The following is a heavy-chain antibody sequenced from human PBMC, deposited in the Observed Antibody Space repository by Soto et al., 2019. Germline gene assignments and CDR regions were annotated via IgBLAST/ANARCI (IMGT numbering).Heavy chain of an antibody. CDR1: GGSFSGYY. Sequence: QVQLQQWGAGLLKPSETLSLTCAVYGGSFSGYYWSWIRQPPGKGLEWIGEINHSGSTNYNPSLKRRVTRSVDTSKNQFSLKLSSVTAADTAVYYCAREYGDYGVIDYWGQGTLVTVSS. V-gene: IGHV4-34*01. D-gene: IGHD4-17*01. J-gene: IGHJ4*02. CDR3: AREYGDYGVIDY. CDR2: INHSGST.